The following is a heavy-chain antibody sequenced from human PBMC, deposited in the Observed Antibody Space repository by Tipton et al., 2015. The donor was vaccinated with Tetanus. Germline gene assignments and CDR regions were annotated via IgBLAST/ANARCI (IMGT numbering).Heavy chain of an antibody. D-gene: IGHD2-15*01. Sequence: SLRLSCAASGFTFSDYYMSWIRQAPGKGLEWVSYISSSGSTIYYADSVKGRFTISRDNAKNSLYLQMNSLRAEDTAVYYCARAVCSGGSCYRPGARGVWFDPWGQGTLVTVSS. J-gene: IGHJ5*02. CDR1: GFTFSDYY. V-gene: IGHV3-11*01. CDR3: ARAVCSGGSCYRPGARGVWFDP. CDR2: ISSSGSTI.